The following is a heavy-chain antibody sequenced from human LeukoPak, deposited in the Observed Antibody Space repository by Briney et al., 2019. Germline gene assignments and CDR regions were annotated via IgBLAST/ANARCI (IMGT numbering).Heavy chain of an antibody. D-gene: IGHD2-21*02. Sequence: ASVKLSCKASGYTFSDYYIHWLRQAPGQGLEGMGWIKPNGGITNYARNFQGRITMTRDTSISTAFMELSSLRSDDTAVYYCARPSYCGAGCYYYFDYWGQGTLVTVSS. J-gene: IGHJ4*02. CDR2: IKPNGGIT. CDR1: GYTFSDYY. CDR3: ARPSYCGAGCYYYFDY. V-gene: IGHV1-2*02.